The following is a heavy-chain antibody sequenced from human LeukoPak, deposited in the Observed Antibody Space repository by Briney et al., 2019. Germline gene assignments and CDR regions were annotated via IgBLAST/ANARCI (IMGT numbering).Heavy chain of an antibody. CDR1: GGSISSYY. CDR3: ARLEYSSSSVQQEIDY. CDR2: LYYSGST. J-gene: IGHJ4*02. Sequence: SETLSLTCTVSGGSISSYYWSWIRQPPGKGLEWIGYLYYSGSTNYNPSLKSRVTISVDTSKNQFSLKLSSVTAADTAVYYCARLEYSSSSVQQEIDYWGQGTLVTVSS. V-gene: IGHV4-59*01. D-gene: IGHD6-6*01.